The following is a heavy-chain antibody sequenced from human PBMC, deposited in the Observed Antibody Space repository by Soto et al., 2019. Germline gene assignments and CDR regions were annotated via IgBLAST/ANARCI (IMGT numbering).Heavy chain of an antibody. CDR1: GFTFSSYA. CDR3: AKIRGLGSYYIFDY. Sequence: DVQLLESEGGLVQPGGSLRLSCAASGFTFSSYAMSWVRQAPGKGLEWVSGISDSGGSTYYADSVKGRFTISRDNSKNTLYLQMNSLRADDTAVYFCAKIRGLGSYYIFDYWGQGTLVTVSS. CDR2: ISDSGGST. V-gene: IGHV3-23*01. D-gene: IGHD3-10*01. J-gene: IGHJ4*02.